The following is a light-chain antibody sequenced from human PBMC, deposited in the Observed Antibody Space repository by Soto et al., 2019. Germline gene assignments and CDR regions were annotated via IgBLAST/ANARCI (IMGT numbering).Light chain of an antibody. V-gene: IGKV3-15*01. CDR2: GAF. Sequence: EIVMAQSPVTLSVSPGEGATLSCRASQSVRSNLAWYQQKPGQAPSLLIYGAFTRATGIPTRFSGTGSGTEFTLTISSLQSEDFALYYCQQYNDWPLTFGQGTKV. CDR3: QQYNDWPLT. CDR1: QSVRSN. J-gene: IGKJ1*01.